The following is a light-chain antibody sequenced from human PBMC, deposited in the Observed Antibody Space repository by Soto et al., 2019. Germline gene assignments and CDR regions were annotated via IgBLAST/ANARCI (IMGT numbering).Light chain of an antibody. CDR2: KAS. V-gene: IGKV1-5*03. Sequence: DIQMTQSPSTLSASVGDRVTITCRASQSISSWLAWYQQKPGKAPKLLIYKASTLHSGVPSRFSGSGSGTEFTLTISSLQPDDFAAYYCQRYNTYPWTFGQGTKVEIK. CDR3: QRYNTYPWT. J-gene: IGKJ1*01. CDR1: QSISSW.